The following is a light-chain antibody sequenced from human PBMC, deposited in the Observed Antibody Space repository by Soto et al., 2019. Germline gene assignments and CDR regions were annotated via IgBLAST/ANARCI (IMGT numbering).Light chain of an antibody. Sequence: EIVLTQSPDTLSLFPGERATLSCRASQSVSSTYLAWYQQKLGQAPRLIIFGASSRATGIPDRFSGSGSGTDFTLTISRLEPEDFAVYYCQQYGSSRWTFCQGTKVEIK. V-gene: IGKV3-20*01. J-gene: IGKJ1*01. CDR3: QQYGSSRWT. CDR2: GAS. CDR1: QSVSSTY.